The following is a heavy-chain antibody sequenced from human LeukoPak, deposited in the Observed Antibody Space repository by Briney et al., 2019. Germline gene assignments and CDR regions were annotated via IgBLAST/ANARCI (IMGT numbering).Heavy chain of an antibody. J-gene: IGHJ4*02. V-gene: IGHV3-64D*06. D-gene: IGHD6-19*01. CDR1: GFTFSSYA. CDR3: VKGPLWSVAGTRFDY. Sequence: GGSLRLSCSASGFTFSSYAMDWVRQAPGKGLEYVSAISSNGGSTYYADSVKDRFTISRDNSKNTLYLQMSSLRAEDTAVYYCVKGPLWSVAGTRFDYWGQGTLVTVSS. CDR2: ISSNGGST.